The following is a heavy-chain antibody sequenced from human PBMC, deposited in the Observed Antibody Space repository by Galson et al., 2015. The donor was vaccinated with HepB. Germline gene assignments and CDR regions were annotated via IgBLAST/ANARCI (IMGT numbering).Heavy chain of an antibody. CDR3: ARDLVTMVRGVIPFPIGYGMGV. J-gene: IGHJ6*02. CDR2: INPSGGST. V-gene: IGHV1-46*01. CDR1: GCTFTSYY. Sequence: SVKVSCKASGCTFTSYYMHWVRQAPGQGLEWMGIINPSGGSTSYAQKFQGRVTMTRDTSTSTVYMELSSLRSEDTAVYYCARDLVTMVRGVIPFPIGYGMGVWGQGTTVTVSS. D-gene: IGHD3-10*01.